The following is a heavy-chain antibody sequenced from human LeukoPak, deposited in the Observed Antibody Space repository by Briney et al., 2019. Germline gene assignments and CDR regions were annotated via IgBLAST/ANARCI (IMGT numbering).Heavy chain of an antibody. Sequence: PSETLSLXCAVYGGSFSGYYWSWIRQPPGKGLEWIGEINHSGSTNYNPSLKSRVTISVDTSKNQFSLKLSSVTAADTAVYYCARGLRTAAFDYWGQGTRVTVSS. D-gene: IGHD1-1*01. V-gene: IGHV4-34*01. CDR2: INHSGST. CDR1: GGSFSGYY. J-gene: IGHJ4*02. CDR3: ARGLRTAAFDY.